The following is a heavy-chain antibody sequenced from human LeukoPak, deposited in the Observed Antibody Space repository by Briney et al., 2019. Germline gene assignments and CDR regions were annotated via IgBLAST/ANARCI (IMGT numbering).Heavy chain of an antibody. J-gene: IGHJ2*01. V-gene: IGHV1-46*01. Sequence: ASVKVSCKASGYTFTSYGISWVRQAPGQGLEWMGIINPSGGSTSYAQKFQGRVTMTRDTSTSTVYMELSSLRSEDTAVYYCARDKAYSSSPSHWYFDLWGRGTLVTVSS. CDR3: ARDKAYSSSPSHWYFDL. CDR1: GYTFTSYG. D-gene: IGHD6-13*01. CDR2: INPSGGST.